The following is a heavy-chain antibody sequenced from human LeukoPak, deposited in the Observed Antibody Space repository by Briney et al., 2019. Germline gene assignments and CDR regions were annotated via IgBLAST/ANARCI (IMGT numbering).Heavy chain of an antibody. CDR3: AAHDSSGYYTGPGLTAFDY. CDR1: GYTFTSYG. CDR2: ISAYNGNT. Sequence: LEASVKVSCKASGYTFTSYGISWVRQAPGQGLEWMGWISAYNGNTNYAQKLRGRVTMTTDTSTSTAYMELRSLRSDDTAVYYCAAHDSSGYYTGPGLTAFDYWGQGTLVTVSS. J-gene: IGHJ4*02. V-gene: IGHV1-18*01. D-gene: IGHD3-22*01.